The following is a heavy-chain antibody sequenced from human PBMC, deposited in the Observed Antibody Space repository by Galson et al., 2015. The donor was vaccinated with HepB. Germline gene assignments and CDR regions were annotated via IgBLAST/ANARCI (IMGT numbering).Heavy chain of an antibody. Sequence: LRLSCAASGFTFSSYAMHWVRQAPGKGLEWVAVISYDGSNKYYADSVKGRFTISRDNSKNTLYLQMNSLRAEDTAVYYCARPEYYDILTGSDGGSSFDIWGQGTMVTVSS. CDR3: ARPEYYDILTGSDGGSSFDI. D-gene: IGHD3-9*01. CDR2: ISYDGSNK. CDR1: GFTFSSYA. J-gene: IGHJ3*02. V-gene: IGHV3-30*04.